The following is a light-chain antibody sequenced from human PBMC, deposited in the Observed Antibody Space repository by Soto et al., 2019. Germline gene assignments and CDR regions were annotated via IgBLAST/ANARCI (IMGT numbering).Light chain of an antibody. Sequence: QSVLTQPPSASGAPGQRVTISCTGSSSNIGAGHALHWYQHLPGAAPKLLMYGNSDRPSGVPDRFSGSKSGTSASLAITGLQPEDEADYYCQSYDDSLSGWVFGGGTKLTLL. J-gene: IGLJ3*02. CDR3: QSYDDSLSGWV. CDR1: SSNIGAGHA. V-gene: IGLV1-40*01. CDR2: GNS.